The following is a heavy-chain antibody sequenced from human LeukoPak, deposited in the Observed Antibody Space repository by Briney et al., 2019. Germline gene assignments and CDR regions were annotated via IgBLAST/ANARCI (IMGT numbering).Heavy chain of an antibody. CDR1: GYTFTSYG. Sequence: GASVKISCKASGYTFTSYGISWVRQAPGQGLEWMGWISAYNGNTNYAQKLQGRVTMTTDTSTSTAYMELRSLRSDDTAVYYCARFPIEDCSGGSCYAESYNWFDPWGQGTLVTVSS. D-gene: IGHD2-15*01. V-gene: IGHV1-18*01. CDR3: ARFPIEDCSGGSCYAESYNWFDP. J-gene: IGHJ5*02. CDR2: ISAYNGNT.